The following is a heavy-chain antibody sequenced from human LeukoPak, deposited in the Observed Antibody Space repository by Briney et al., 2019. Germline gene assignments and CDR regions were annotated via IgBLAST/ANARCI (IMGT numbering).Heavy chain of an antibody. CDR3: ARGPRIAVAGRRSWFDS. Sequence: SETLSLTCAVYGGSFSGYYWNWIRQPPGKGLEWIGEINHSGSTSYNPSLKSRVTISVDTSKNQFSLKLSSVTAADTAVYYCARGPRIAVAGRRSWFDSWGQGTLVSVSS. CDR1: GGSFSGYY. CDR2: INHSGST. D-gene: IGHD6-19*01. V-gene: IGHV4-34*01. J-gene: IGHJ5*01.